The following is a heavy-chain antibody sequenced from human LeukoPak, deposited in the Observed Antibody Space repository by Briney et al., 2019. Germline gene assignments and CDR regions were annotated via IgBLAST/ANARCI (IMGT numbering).Heavy chain of an antibody. J-gene: IGHJ6*02. CDR2: IRSKANSYAT. CDR3: TTAGHLYDFWSGYFYYYYGMDV. V-gene: IGHV3-73*01. Sequence: GGSLRLSCAASGFTFSGSAMHWVRQASGKGLEWVGRIRSKANSYATAYAASVKGRFTISRDDSKNTAYLQMNSLKTEDTAVYYCTTAGHLYDFWSGYFYYYYGMDVWGQGTTVTVSS. CDR1: GFTFSGSA. D-gene: IGHD3-3*01.